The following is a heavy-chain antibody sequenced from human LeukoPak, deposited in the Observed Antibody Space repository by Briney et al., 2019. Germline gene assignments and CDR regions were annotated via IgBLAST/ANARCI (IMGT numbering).Heavy chain of an antibody. Sequence: GRSLRLSCAASGFTFDDYAMHWVRHAPGKGLEWVSGISWNSGSIGYADSVKGRFTISRDNAKNSLYLQMNSLRAEDTALYYCAKDSLGGFDYWGQGTLVTVSS. J-gene: IGHJ4*02. CDR2: ISWNSGSI. CDR1: GFTFDDYA. V-gene: IGHV3-9*01. CDR3: AKDSLGGFDY.